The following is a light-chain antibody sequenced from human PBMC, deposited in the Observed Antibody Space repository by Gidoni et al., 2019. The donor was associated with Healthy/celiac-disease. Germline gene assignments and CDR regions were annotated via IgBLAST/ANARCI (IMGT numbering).Light chain of an antibody. CDR3: QQYYSTPYT. Sequence: DLVMTPSPDSLAVSLGERATIHCKSSQSVLYSSNNKNYLAWYQQKPGQPPKLLIYWASTRESGVPDRFSGSGSGTDFTLTISSLQAEDVAVYYCQQYYSTPYTFGQXTKLEIK. CDR2: WAS. V-gene: IGKV4-1*01. J-gene: IGKJ2*01. CDR1: QSVLYSSNNKNY.